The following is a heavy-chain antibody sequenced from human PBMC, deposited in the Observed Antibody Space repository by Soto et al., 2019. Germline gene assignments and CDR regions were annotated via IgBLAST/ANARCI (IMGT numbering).Heavy chain of an antibody. CDR3: ARDGGIVVVKNFDY. CDR2: IWYDGSNK. D-gene: IGHD3-22*01. Sequence: GSLRLSCAASGFTFSSYGMHWVRQAPGKGLEWVAVIWYDGSNKYYADSVKGRFTISRDNSKNTLYLQMNSLRAEDTAVYYCARDGGIVVVKNFDYWGQGTLVTSPQ. CDR1: GFTFSSYG. J-gene: IGHJ4*02. V-gene: IGHV3-33*01.